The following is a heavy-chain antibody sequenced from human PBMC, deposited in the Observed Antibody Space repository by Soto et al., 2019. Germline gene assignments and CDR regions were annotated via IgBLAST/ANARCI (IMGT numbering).Heavy chain of an antibody. V-gene: IGHV4-38-2*01. CDR3: ARTHSGSYYSVFNY. CDR2: IYRSGTT. D-gene: IGHD1-26*01. Sequence: LSLTCVVSNFSISSGYYWGWTRQSPGKGLEWIASIYRSGTTSYNPSLKSRVTISVDPSKNQFSLMLTAVTAADTAVYYCARTHSGSYYSVFNYWGRGSLVTVSS. CDR1: NFSISSGYY. J-gene: IGHJ4*02.